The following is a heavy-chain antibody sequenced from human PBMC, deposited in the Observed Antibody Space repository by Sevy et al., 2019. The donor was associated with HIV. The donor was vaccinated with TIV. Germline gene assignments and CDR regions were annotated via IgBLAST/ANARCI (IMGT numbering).Heavy chain of an antibody. V-gene: IGHV3-30*18. J-gene: IGHJ4*02. CDR3: AKGLHYGSGSYYGGTDY. CDR2: ILYDGSNE. CDR1: GFTFNGYG. Sequence: GGFLRLSCAASGFTFNGYGMHWVRQAPGKGLEWVAVILYDGSNEYYADSVKGRFTISRDNSKNTMYLQMNRLRTEDTAVYYCAKGLHYGSGSYYGGTDYWGQGTLVTVSS. D-gene: IGHD3-10*01.